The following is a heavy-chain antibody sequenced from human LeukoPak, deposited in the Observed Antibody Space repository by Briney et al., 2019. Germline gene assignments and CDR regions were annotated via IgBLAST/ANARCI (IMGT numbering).Heavy chain of an antibody. CDR1: GGSISNYY. Sequence: SETLSLTCTVSGGSISNYYWGWIRQPPGKGLEWIGYIHYSGSTNYNPSLKSRVTIPVDTSNNQFSLKVRSVTAADTAVYYCARFSGVPVAGTSYYYYYMAVWGKGTTVTVS. D-gene: IGHD6-19*01. CDR2: IHYSGST. CDR3: ARFSGVPVAGTSYYYYYMAV. V-gene: IGHV4-59*01. J-gene: IGHJ6*03.